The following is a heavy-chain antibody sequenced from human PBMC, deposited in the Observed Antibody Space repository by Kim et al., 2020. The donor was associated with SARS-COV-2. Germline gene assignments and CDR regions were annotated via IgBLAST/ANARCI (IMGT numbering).Heavy chain of an antibody. J-gene: IGHJ4*02. Sequence: TSNNPSRKGRVTISVDTSKTQFSLRLSSVPAADTAVYYCAGSIAARLDYWGQGTLVTVSS. CDR3: AGSIAARLDY. CDR2: T. V-gene: IGHV4-39*01. D-gene: IGHD6-6*01.